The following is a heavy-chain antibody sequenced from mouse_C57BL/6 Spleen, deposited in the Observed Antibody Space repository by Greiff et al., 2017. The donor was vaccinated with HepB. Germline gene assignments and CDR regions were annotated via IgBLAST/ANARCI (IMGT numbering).Heavy chain of an antibody. V-gene: IGHV2-2*01. J-gene: IGHJ1*03. Sequence: QVQLKQSGPGLVQPSQSLSITCTVSGFSFTSYGVHWVRQSPGKGLEWLGVIWSGGSTDYNAAFISRLSISKDNSKSQVFFKMNSLQADDTAIYYCAREIITTVVATRGYFDVWGTGTTVTVSS. CDR3: AREIITTVVATRGYFDV. D-gene: IGHD1-1*01. CDR1: GFSFTSYG. CDR2: IWSGGST.